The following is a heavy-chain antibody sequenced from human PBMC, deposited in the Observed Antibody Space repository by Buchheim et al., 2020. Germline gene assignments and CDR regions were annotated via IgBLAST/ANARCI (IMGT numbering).Heavy chain of an antibody. V-gene: IGHV4-59*11. Sequence: QVQLQESGPRLVKPSETLSLTCTVSGGSISSHFWSWIRQPPGQGLEWIAYINSGGRTNYNPSLKSRVTISVDTSTNQFSLKLSSVTTADTAVYYCVRLVKLYGDGWFFDFWGQGTL. CDR2: INSGGRT. CDR1: GGSISSHF. CDR3: VRLVKLYGDGWFFDF. J-gene: IGHJ4*02. D-gene: IGHD4-17*01.